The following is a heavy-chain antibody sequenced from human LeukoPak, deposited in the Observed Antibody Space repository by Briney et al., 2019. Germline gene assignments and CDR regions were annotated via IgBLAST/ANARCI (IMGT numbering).Heavy chain of an antibody. V-gene: IGHV4-59*01. CDR2: IYHSGST. CDR1: GGSITNYY. D-gene: IGHD6-6*01. J-gene: IGHJ4*02. Sequence: SETLSLTCTVSGGSITNYYWSWIRQPPGKGLEYIGFIYHSGSTNYNPSLKSRATMSVDKSKNQCSLRLSSVTAADTAIYFCARSTQDSSTSFDYWGQGTLVTVSS. CDR3: ARSTQDSSTSFDY.